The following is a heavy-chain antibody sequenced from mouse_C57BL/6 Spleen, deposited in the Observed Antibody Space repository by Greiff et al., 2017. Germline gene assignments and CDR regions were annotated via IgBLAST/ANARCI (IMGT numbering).Heavy chain of an antibody. Sequence: EVQLVESGPGLVKPSQSLSLTCSVTGYSITSGYYWNWIRQFPGNKLEWMGYISYDGSNNYNPSLKNRISITRDTSKNQFFLKLNSVTTEDTATYYCARGTAWFAYWGQGLWSLSLQ. V-gene: IGHV3-6*01. J-gene: IGHJ3*01. CDR2: ISYDGSN. CDR1: GYSITSGYY. CDR3: ARGTAWFAY.